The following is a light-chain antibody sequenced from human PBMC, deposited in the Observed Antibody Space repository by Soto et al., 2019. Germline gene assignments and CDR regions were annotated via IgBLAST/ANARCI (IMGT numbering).Light chain of an antibody. V-gene: IGKV2-28*01. CDR3: VQTLQPPWT. CDR2: LGS. CDR1: QSLLVSDGNNF. Sequence: DIVMTQSPLSLPVTPGEPASISCRSSQSLLVSDGNNFLDWYLRKPGQSPQLLIYLGSNRASGVPDRFSGSGSGTDFTLKISRVEAEDVGVYYCVQTLQPPWTFGLGTKVEIK. J-gene: IGKJ1*01.